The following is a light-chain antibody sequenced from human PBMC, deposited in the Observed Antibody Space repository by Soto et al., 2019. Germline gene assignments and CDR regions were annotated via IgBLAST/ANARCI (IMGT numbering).Light chain of an antibody. CDR2: EVV. V-gene: IGLV2-8*01. CDR3: KSYAGSNTYV. J-gene: IGLJ1*01. CDR1: SSDIGAYDY. Sequence: QSVLTQPASLSGSPGQSITISCTGTSSDIGAYDYVSWYQHHPGKAPRLIIYEVVQRPSGVPDRFSGSKSGNTASLTVSGLQAADEADYFCKSYAGSNTYVFRSGTKVTVL.